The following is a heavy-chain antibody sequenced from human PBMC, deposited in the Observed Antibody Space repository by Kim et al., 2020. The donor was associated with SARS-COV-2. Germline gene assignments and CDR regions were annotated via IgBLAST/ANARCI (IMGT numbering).Heavy chain of an antibody. V-gene: IGHV3-15*01. CDR2: IKSKTDGGTT. CDR3: TTEDSIGWFDP. Sequence: GGSLRLSCAASGFTFSNAWMSWVRQAPGKGLEWVGRIKSKTDGGTTDYAAPVKGRFTISRDDLKNTLYLQMNSLKTEDTAVYYCTTEDSIGWFDPWGQGTLVTVSS. D-gene: IGHD2-21*01. CDR1: GFTFSNAW. J-gene: IGHJ5*02.